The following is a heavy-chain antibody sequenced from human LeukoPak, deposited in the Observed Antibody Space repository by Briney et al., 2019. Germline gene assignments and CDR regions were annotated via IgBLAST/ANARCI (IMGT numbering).Heavy chain of an antibody. V-gene: IGHV4-59*01. CDR2: IYYSENT. D-gene: IGHD4-23*01. CDR3: AMIVVTDYYYYYRDV. J-gene: IGHJ6*03. Sequence: SETLSLTCTVSGASINRYYGSWIRQPPRKGLEWIGYIYYSENTNYNPSLKSRVIISVDTSKNQLSLKLSSVTAADTAVYYCAMIVVTDYYYYYRDVWGKGTTVGVSS. CDR1: GASINRYY.